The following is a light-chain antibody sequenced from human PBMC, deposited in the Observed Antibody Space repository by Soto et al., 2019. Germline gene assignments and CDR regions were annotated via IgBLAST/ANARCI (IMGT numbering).Light chain of an antibody. Sequence: DIQMTHSPSSLSASVLCIVTITCQSSQNINNYLNWYQQKPGRAPKLLIYDASNLEAGVPSRFRGSGSGTDFTFTISRLQPEDIATYYCKQYENLPNFGQGTRLEIK. CDR1: QNINNY. CDR2: DAS. J-gene: IGKJ5*01. V-gene: IGKV1-33*01. CDR3: KQYENLPN.